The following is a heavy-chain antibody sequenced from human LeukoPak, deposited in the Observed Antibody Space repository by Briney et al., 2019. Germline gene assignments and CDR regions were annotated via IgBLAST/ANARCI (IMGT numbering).Heavy chain of an antibody. Sequence: SETLSLTCAVYGGSFSGYYWSWIRQPPGKGLEWIGEINHSGSTNYNPSLESRVTISVDTSKNQFSLKLSSVTAADTAVYYCARGPRFPPFDIWGQGTMVTVSS. CDR3: ARGPRFPPFDI. V-gene: IGHV4-34*01. CDR1: GGSFSGYY. D-gene: IGHD2-21*01. J-gene: IGHJ3*02. CDR2: INHSGST.